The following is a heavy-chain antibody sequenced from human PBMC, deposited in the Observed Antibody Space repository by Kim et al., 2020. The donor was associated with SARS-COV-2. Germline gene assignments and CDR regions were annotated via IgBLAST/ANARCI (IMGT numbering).Heavy chain of an antibody. V-gene: IGHV3-21*01. CDR3: ARAWLREIYSSSYFVDYYYGMDV. D-gene: IGHD6-6*01. J-gene: IGHJ6*02. CDR1: GFTFSSYS. Sequence: GGSLRLSCAASGFTFSSYSMNWVRQAPGKGLEWVSSISSSSSYIYYADSVKGRFTISRDNAKNSLYLQMNSLRAEDTAVYYCARAWLREIYSSSYFVDYYYGMDVWGQGTTVTVSS. CDR2: ISSSSSYI.